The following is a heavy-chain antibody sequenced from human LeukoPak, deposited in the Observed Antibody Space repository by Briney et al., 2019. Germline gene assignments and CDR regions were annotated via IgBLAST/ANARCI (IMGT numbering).Heavy chain of an antibody. Sequence: GGSLRLSCAASGFSFSDFGMHWIRQAPGKGLEWVTLIRSDASSIYYADSVKGRFTISRDNSRNTLYLQMNSLRVEDTAVYYCAKDRDEYGNDCWGQGILVTVST. CDR1: GFSFSDFG. D-gene: IGHD4-11*01. CDR3: AKDRDEYGNDC. V-gene: IGHV3-30*02. CDR2: IRSDASSI. J-gene: IGHJ4*02.